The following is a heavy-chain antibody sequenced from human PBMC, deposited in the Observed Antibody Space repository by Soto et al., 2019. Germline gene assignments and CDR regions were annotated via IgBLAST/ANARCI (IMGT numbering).Heavy chain of an antibody. CDR3: ARHRLEYSITNWFDP. V-gene: IGHV5-51*01. CDR2: IYPGDSDT. J-gene: IGHJ5*02. D-gene: IGHD6-6*01. Sequence: GESLKISCKGSGYSFTSYWIGWVRQMPGKGLEWMGIIYPGDSDTRYSPSFQGQVTISADKSISTAYLQWSSLKASDTAMYYCARHRLEYSITNWFDPWGQGTLVTVSS. CDR1: GYSFTSYW.